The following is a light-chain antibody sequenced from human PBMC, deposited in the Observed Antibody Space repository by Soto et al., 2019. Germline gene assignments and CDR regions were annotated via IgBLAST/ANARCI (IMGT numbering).Light chain of an antibody. CDR2: GAS. Sequence: EIVMTQSPATLSVSPGERATLSCRASQSVSSNLAWYQQKPGQVPRLLIYGASTRDTGIPARFSGSGSGTEFTLTISSLQSEDFAVYYCQQYNNWPPLTFGGWTKVEIK. V-gene: IGKV3-15*01. J-gene: IGKJ4*01. CDR3: QQYNNWPPLT. CDR1: QSVSSN.